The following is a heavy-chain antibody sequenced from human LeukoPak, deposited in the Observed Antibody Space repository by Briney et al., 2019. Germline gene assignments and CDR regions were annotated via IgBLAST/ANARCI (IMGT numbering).Heavy chain of an antibody. Sequence: GGSLRLSCAASGFTFTIYWISWVRQAPGKGLEWVANIKQDGSEKYYVDSVKGRFTISRDNAKNSLNLQMNSLRAEDTAVYYCAREPPGGSYYFDYWGQGTLVTVSS. CDR2: IKQDGSEK. D-gene: IGHD1-26*01. J-gene: IGHJ4*02. CDR3: AREPPGGSYYFDY. V-gene: IGHV3-7*03. CDR1: GFTFTIYW.